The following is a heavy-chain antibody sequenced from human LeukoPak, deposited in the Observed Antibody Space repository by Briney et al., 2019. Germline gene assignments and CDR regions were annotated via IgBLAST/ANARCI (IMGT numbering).Heavy chain of an antibody. J-gene: IGHJ6*02. CDR1: GGSISSSSYY. CDR3: AREGGSYSSSWYAFYYYYGMDV. Sequence: SETLSLTCTVSGGSISSSSYYWSWIRQPPGKGLEWIGEINHSGSTNYNPSLKSRVTISVDTSKNQFSLKLSSVTAADTAVYYCAREGGSYSSSWYAFYYYYGMDVWGQGTTVTVSS. V-gene: IGHV4-39*07. CDR2: INHSGST. D-gene: IGHD6-13*01.